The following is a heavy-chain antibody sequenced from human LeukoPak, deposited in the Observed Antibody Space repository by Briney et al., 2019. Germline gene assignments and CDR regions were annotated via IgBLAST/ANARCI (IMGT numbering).Heavy chain of an antibody. V-gene: IGHV3-23*01. CDR3: AKGRADAYTFDY. CDR2: IRVNGGST. J-gene: IGHJ4*02. CDR1: GFTFSKYD. Sequence: PGGSLRLSCAASGFTFSKYDMNWVRQAPGKGLEWVSGIRVNGGSTYYADSVKGRFTISRDNSKNTLYLQMNSLRVDDTAVYYCAKGRADAYTFDYWGQGTLVTIPS. D-gene: IGHD5-24*01.